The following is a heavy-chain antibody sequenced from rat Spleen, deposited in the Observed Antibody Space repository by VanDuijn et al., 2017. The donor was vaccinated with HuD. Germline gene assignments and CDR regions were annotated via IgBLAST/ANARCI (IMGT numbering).Heavy chain of an antibody. Sequence: EVQLVESGGGLVQPGRSLNLSCAASGFTFSDYDMAWVRQAPTKGLEWVASISTSDGDTYYRDSVKGRFTVSRDDAKSTLYLQMDSLRSEDTATYYCTRFGGLRNWFTYWGQGTLVTVSS. CDR2: ISTSDGDT. CDR3: TRFGGLRNWFTY. D-gene: IGHD4-3*01. V-gene: IGHV5-25*01. J-gene: IGHJ3*01. CDR1: GFTFSDYD.